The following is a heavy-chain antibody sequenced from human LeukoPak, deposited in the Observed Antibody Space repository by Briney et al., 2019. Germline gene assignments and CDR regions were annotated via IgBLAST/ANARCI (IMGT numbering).Heavy chain of an antibody. V-gene: IGHV3-66*01. CDR3: ATGGPGIGSLVIVVVTPVDY. D-gene: IGHD3-22*01. Sequence: GGSLRLSCAASGFTVSSNYMSWVRQAPGKGPEWVSVIYSGGSTYYADSVKGRFTISRDNSKNTLYLQTNSLRAEDTAVYYCATGGPGIGSLVIVVVTPVDYWGQGTLVTVSS. CDR1: GFTVSSNY. CDR2: IYSGGST. J-gene: IGHJ4*02.